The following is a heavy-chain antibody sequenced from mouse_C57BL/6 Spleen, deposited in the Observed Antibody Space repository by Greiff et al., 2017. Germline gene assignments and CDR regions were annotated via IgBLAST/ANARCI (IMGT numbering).Heavy chain of an antibody. D-gene: IGHD1-1*01. Sequence: QVQLQQPGAELVKPGASVKLSCKASGYTFTSYWMHWVKQRPGQGLEWIGMIHPNSGSTNYNEKFKSKATLTVDKSSSTAYMQLSRLTSEDSAVYYCARPDYYGSSSWYFDVWGTGTTVTVSS. CDR2: IHPNSGST. CDR1: GYTFTSYW. CDR3: ARPDYYGSSSWYFDV. V-gene: IGHV1-64*01. J-gene: IGHJ1*03.